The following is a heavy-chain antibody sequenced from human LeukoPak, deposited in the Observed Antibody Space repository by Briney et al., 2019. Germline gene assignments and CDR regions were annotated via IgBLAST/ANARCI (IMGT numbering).Heavy chain of an antibody. V-gene: IGHV1-69*13. J-gene: IGHJ2*01. Sequence: ASVKVSCKASGGTFSSYAISWVRQAPGQGLEWMGGIIPIFGTANYAQKFQGRVTITADESTSTAYMELSSLRSEDAAVYYCARVPERQPAYWYFDLWGRGTLVTVSS. CDR2: IIPIFGTA. CDR3: ARVPERQPAYWYFDL. CDR1: GGTFSSYA. D-gene: IGHD1-1*01.